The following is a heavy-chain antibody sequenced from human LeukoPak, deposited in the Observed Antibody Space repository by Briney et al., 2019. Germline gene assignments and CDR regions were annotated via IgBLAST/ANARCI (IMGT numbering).Heavy chain of an antibody. CDR1: GMTFSSYG. J-gene: IGHJ3*01. CDR2: ISYDGSNK. CDR3: AKGKRANDAFDF. Sequence: GGSLRLSCAASGMTFSSYGMHWVRQAPGKGLEWVAVISYDGSNKYYADSVKGRFTISRDNSKNTLYLQMNSLRAEDTAVYYCAKGKRANDAFDFWGQGTMVTVSS. V-gene: IGHV3-30*18.